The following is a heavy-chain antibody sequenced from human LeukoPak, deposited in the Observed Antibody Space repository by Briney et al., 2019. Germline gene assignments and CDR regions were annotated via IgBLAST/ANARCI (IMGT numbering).Heavy chain of an antibody. CDR3: ARETGTNEYFDY. CDR1: GYTFTSYY. Sequence: ASVTVSCKASGYTFTSYYMHWVRQAPGQGLEWMGWISAYNGNTNYAQKLQGRVTMTTDTSTSTAYMELRSLRSDDTAVYYCARETGTNEYFDYWGQGTLVTVSS. D-gene: IGHD1-7*01. V-gene: IGHV1-18*04. CDR2: ISAYNGNT. J-gene: IGHJ4*02.